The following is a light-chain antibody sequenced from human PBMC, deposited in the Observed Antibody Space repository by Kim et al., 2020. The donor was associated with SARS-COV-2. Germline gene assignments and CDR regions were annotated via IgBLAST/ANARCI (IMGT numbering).Light chain of an antibody. Sequence: GQSITITCTGTSTAIGTYNYVSWYRQHPGKVPQVIIFDVNGRPSGVAKRFSGSKSGNTASLTISGLQAEDEADYCCSSFRSVGTLVFGGGTKVTVL. CDR2: DVN. J-gene: IGLJ2*01. CDR3: SSFRSVGTLV. V-gene: IGLV2-14*03. CDR1: STAIGTYNY.